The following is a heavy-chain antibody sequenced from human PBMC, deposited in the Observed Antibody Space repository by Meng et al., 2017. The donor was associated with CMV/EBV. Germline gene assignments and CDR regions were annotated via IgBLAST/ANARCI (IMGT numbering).Heavy chain of an antibody. D-gene: IGHD2-2*01. CDR2: ISSSSSYI. Sequence: GGSLRLSCAASGFTFSSYSMNWVRQAPGKGLEWVSSISSSSSYIYYADSVKGRFTISRDNAKNSLYLQMNSLRAEDTAVYYCARRYCSSTSCPPCYGMDVWGQGTTVTVSS. CDR3: ARRYCSSTSCPPCYGMDV. V-gene: IGHV3-21*01. J-gene: IGHJ6*02. CDR1: GFTFSSYS.